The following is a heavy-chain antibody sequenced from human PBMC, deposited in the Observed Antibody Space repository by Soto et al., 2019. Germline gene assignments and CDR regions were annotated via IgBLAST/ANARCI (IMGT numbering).Heavy chain of an antibody. D-gene: IGHD3-3*01. J-gene: IGHJ4*02. CDR2: ISAYNGNT. Sequence: ASVKVSCKASGYTFTSYGISWVRQAPGQGLEWMGWISAYNGNTNYAQKLQGRVTMTTDTSTSTAYMELRSLRSDDTVVYYCARAGMYYDFWSGYFGYWGQGTLVTVSS. V-gene: IGHV1-18*01. CDR1: GYTFTSYG. CDR3: ARAGMYYDFWSGYFGY.